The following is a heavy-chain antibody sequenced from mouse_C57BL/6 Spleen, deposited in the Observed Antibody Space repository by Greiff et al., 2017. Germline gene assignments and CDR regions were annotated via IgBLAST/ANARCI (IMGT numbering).Heavy chain of an antibody. Sequence: VKVVESGAELVKPGASVKLSCKASGYTFTEYTIHWVKQRSGQGLEWIGWFYPGSGSIKYNEKFKDKATLTADKSSSTVYMELSRLTSEDSAVYFCARHEDGSSWFAYWGQGTLVTVSA. D-gene: IGHD1-1*01. CDR3: ARHEDGSSWFAY. J-gene: IGHJ3*01. CDR1: GYTFTEYT. CDR2: FYPGSGSI. V-gene: IGHV1-62-2*01.